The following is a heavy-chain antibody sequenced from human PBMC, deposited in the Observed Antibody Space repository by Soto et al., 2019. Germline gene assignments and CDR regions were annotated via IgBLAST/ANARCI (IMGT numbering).Heavy chain of an antibody. CDR3: ARDHDYIWGSYRYAFDI. V-gene: IGHV4-59*01. CDR1: GGSISSYY. CDR2: IYYSGST. J-gene: IGHJ3*02. D-gene: IGHD3-16*02. Sequence: QVQLQESGPGLVKPSETLSLTCTVSGGSISSYYWSWIRQPPGKGLEWIGYIYYSGSTNYNPSLKSRVTISVDTSKNQFSLKLSSVTAADTAVYYCARDHDYIWGSYRYAFDIWGQGTMVTVSS.